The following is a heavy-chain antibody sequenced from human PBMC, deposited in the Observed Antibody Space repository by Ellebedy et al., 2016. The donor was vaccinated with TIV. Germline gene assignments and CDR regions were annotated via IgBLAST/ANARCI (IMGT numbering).Heavy chain of an antibody. CDR2: VYYSGST. V-gene: IGHV4-59*01. Sequence: MPGGSLRLSCTVSGGPMSSYYWSWIRQPPGKGLEWIGYVYYSGSTNYNPSLKSRVTVSVDTSKRQFSLELTSVTAADTAIYYCARGTTRAWFDPWGQGTLVTVSS. D-gene: IGHD1-7*01. J-gene: IGHJ5*02. CDR3: ARGTTRAWFDP. CDR1: GGPMSSYY.